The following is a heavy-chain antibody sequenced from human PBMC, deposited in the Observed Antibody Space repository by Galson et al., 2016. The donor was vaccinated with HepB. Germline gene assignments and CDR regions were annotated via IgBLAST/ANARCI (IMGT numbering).Heavy chain of an antibody. D-gene: IGHD5-12*01. CDR3: ARDLILASYPRAFDV. Sequence: ETLSLTCSVSGDSIGRYYWSWIRQAPGKGLEWIGYIYNSGKTNYNPSLKNRVTITVDTSKNQFSLKLTSVTAADTALYFCARDLILASYPRAFDVWGHGTMVTVSS. CDR1: GDSIGRYY. V-gene: IGHV4-59*01. J-gene: IGHJ3*01. CDR2: IYNSGKT.